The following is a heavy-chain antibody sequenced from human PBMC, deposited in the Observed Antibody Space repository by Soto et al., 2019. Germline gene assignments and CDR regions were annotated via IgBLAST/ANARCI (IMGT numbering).Heavy chain of an antibody. Sequence: QVQLVQSGAEMKKPGSSVKVSCQSSGGTFNTYAMNWVRQAPGQGPEWMGDISPMFGAANYAPKFQGRVTITADDSTGTSYLHSRSLTSGDPPLYFCAREVQVHTPAFVYWGQGTLVTVSS. D-gene: IGHD3-10*01. J-gene: IGHJ4*02. CDR2: ISPMFGAA. CDR3: AREVQVHTPAFVY. CDR1: GGTFNTYA. V-gene: IGHV1-69*19.